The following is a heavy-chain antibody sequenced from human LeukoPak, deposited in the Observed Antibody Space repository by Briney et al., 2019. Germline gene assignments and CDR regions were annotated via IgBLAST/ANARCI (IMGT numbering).Heavy chain of an antibody. CDR2: ISDIGAAT. CDR3: AKRSCSGGSCNFDY. CDR1: GFTFSSYA. Sequence: GGSLRLSCAASGFTFSSYAMSWVRQAPGKGLEWVSAISDIGAATNCADSVKGRLTISRDNSKNTLYLQMNSLRAEDTAVYYCAKRSCSGGSCNFDYWGQGTLVTVSS. J-gene: IGHJ4*02. D-gene: IGHD2-15*01. V-gene: IGHV3-23*01.